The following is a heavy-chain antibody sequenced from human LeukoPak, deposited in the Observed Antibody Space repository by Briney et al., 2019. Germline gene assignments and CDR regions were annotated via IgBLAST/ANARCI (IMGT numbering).Heavy chain of an antibody. Sequence: GGSLRLSCVASGFTFSNYWMNWVRQAPGKGREWVADIKKDGSETYYADSVRGRFIISRDNARNSAYLPMNSLRVKDTAVYYCCSTNSLDYWGQGTLVTVPS. CDR3: CSTNSLDY. D-gene: IGHD2-2*01. J-gene: IGHJ4*02. V-gene: IGHV3-7*01. CDR2: IKKDGSET. CDR1: GFTFSNYW.